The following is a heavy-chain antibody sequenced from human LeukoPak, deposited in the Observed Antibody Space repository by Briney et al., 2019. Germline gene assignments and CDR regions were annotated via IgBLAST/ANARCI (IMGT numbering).Heavy chain of an antibody. CDR2: FDPEDGET. Sequence: ASVKVSCKVSGYTLTELSMHWVRQAPGKGLEWMGGFDPEDGETIYAQKFQGRVTTTEDTSTDTAYMELSSLRSEDTAVYYCATARRITIFGVVLWGQGTLVTVSS. J-gene: IGHJ4*02. CDR3: ATARRITIFGVVL. D-gene: IGHD3-3*01. V-gene: IGHV1-24*01. CDR1: GYTLTELS.